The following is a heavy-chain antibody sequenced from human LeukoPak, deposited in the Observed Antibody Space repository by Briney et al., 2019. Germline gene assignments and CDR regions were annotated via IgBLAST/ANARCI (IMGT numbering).Heavy chain of an antibody. CDR3: AKLGGHPLHNYYVGV. CDR1: GFTFSSYA. CDR2: ILDSGYST. Sequence: GGSLRLSCAASGFTFSSYAMSWVRQAPGKGVEWVSGILDSGYSTYYANSVKGRFTISRDNSNNTLYLQMNSLRAEDTAVYYCAKLGGHPLHNYYVGVWGKGTTVAVSS. D-gene: IGHD3-16*01. V-gene: IGHV3-23*01. J-gene: IGHJ6*03.